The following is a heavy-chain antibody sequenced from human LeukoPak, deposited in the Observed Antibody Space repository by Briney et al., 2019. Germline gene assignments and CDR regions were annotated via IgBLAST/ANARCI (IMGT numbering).Heavy chain of an antibody. CDR2: MNPNSGNT. J-gene: IGHJ4*02. Sequence: GASVKVSCKASGYTFTSYGINWVRQATGQGLEWMGWMNPNSGNTGYAQKFQGRVTMTRNTSISTAYMELSSLRSEDTAVYYCTLGPNYYGSGSYPDYWGQGTLVTVSS. V-gene: IGHV1-8*02. D-gene: IGHD3-10*01. CDR1: GYTFTSYG. CDR3: TLGPNYYGSGSYPDY.